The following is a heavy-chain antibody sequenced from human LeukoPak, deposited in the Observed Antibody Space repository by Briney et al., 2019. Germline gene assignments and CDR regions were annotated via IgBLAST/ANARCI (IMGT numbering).Heavy chain of an antibody. J-gene: IGHJ4*02. D-gene: IGHD5-18*01. CDR3: ARVVWGWDTAMPTPFDY. Sequence: GGSLRLSCAASGFTFSSYSMNWVRQAPGKGLEWVSSISRSSSYIYYGDSEKGRFTISRDNAKNSLYLQMNSLRAEDTAVYYCARVVWGWDTAMPTPFDYWGQGTLVTVSS. CDR1: GFTFSSYS. V-gene: IGHV3-21*01. CDR2: ISRSSSYI.